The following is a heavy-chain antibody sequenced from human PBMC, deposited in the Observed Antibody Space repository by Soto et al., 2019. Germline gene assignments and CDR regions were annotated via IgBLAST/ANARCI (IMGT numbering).Heavy chain of an antibody. CDR3: ARDSATILRDNYYYYGMDV. CDR2: IYYSGST. V-gene: IGHV4-31*03. Sequence: PSESLSLTCTVSGGSISRGGYYWSWIRQHPGKRLEWIGYIYYSGSTYYNPSLKSRVTISVDTSKNQFSLKLSSVTAADTAVYYCARDSATILRDNYYYYGMDVRGQGTTVTVSS. CDR1: GGSISRGGYY. D-gene: IGHD3-9*01. J-gene: IGHJ6*02.